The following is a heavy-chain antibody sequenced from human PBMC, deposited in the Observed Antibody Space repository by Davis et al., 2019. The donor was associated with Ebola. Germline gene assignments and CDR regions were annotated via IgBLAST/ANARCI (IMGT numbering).Heavy chain of an antibody. D-gene: IGHD5-12*01. V-gene: IGHV4-30-2*06. CDR2: TYSSGSA. CDR3: ARDSLHYSGYDSYFDL. CDR1: GGPIGTGGKS. J-gene: IGHJ2*01. Sequence: SETLSLTCVVSGGPIGTGGKSWTWIRQSPGKSLEWIGYTYSSGSAFYNPSLRSRVAISIDKSKNQFSLNLDSVTAADTAVYYCARDSLHYSGYDSYFDLWGRGTLVTVS.